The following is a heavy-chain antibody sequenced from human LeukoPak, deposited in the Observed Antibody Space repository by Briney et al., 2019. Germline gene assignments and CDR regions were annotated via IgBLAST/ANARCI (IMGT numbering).Heavy chain of an antibody. CDR2: IGTAGDP. CDR3: VRASRGWYYFDY. CDR1: GFTFSSYD. Sequence: GGSLRLSCAASGFTFSSYDMHWVRQVTGKGLEWVSAIGTAGDPSYPGSVKGRFTISREIAKNSLYLQMNSQRDGDTAVYYCVRASRGWYYFDYWGQGTLVTVSS. V-gene: IGHV3-13*05. D-gene: IGHD6-19*01. J-gene: IGHJ4*02.